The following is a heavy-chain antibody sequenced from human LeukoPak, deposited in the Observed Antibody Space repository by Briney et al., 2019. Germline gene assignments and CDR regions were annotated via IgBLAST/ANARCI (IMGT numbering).Heavy chain of an antibody. J-gene: IGHJ4*02. CDR2: ISFDESSE. Sequence: GGSLRLSCAASGFTFSNYGMHWVRQAPGKGLEWVALISFDESSEYYADSVKGRFSISRDNSKNTLYLQMNNARVDDTAVYYCAKEVGYGSPYFDYWGQGALVTVSS. D-gene: IGHD5-12*01. CDR3: AKEVGYGSPYFDY. CDR1: GFTFSNYG. V-gene: IGHV3-30*18.